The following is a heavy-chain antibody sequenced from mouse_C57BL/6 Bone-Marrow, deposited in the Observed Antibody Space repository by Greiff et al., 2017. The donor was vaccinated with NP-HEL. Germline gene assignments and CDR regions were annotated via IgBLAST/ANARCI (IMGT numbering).Heavy chain of an antibody. D-gene: IGHD2-4*01. Sequence: EVQLQQSGPELVKPGASVKISCKASGYSFTGYYMNWVKQSPEKSLEWIGEINPSTGGTTYNQKFKAKATLTVDKSSSTAYMQLKSLTSEDSAVYYCARSLFYDYDQFAYWGQGTLVTVSA. CDR2: INPSTGGT. CDR3: ARSLFYDYDQFAY. J-gene: IGHJ3*01. CDR1: GYSFTGYY. V-gene: IGHV1-42*01.